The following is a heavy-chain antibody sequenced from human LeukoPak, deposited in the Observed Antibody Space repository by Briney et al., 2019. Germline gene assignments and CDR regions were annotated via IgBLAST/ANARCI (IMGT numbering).Heavy chain of an antibody. D-gene: IGHD3-10*01. Sequence: VGSLRRSCAASGCTGSTYGMHWVRQAPGKGLEWVAVIGYDGSNKYYADSVKGRFTISRDNSKNTLYLQMSSLRDEDTAVYYCAKDLEQLLWFGGLDVWGKGTTVTVSS. CDR3: AKDLEQLLWFGGLDV. CDR1: GCTGSTYG. J-gene: IGHJ6*04. V-gene: IGHV3-33*06. CDR2: IGYDGSNK.